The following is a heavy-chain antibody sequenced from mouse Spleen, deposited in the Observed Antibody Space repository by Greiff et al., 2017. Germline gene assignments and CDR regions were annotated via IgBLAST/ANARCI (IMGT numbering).Heavy chain of an antibody. J-gene: IGHJ4*01. Sequence: EVQLQQPGAELVMPGASVKLSCKASGYTFTSYWMHWVKQRPEQGLEWIGRIDPANGNTKYAPKFQGKATITADTSSNTAYLQLSSLTSEDTAIYYCAVGKGGYAMDYWGQGTSVTVSS. CDR2: IDPANGNT. CDR3: AVGKGGYAMDY. V-gene: IGHV14-3*01. CDR1: GYTFTSYW.